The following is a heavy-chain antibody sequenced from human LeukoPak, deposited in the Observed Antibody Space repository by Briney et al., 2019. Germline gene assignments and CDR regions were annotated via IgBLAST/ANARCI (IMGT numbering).Heavy chain of an antibody. D-gene: IGHD2-2*01. Sequence: GGSLRLSCAASGFTFSSYAMSWVRQAPGKGLEWVSAISGSGGSTYYADSVKGRFTISRDNSKNTLYLQMNSLRAEDTAVYYCAKGFCSSTSCTSYFDYWSQGTLVTVSS. V-gene: IGHV3-23*01. J-gene: IGHJ4*02. CDR1: GFTFSSYA. CDR2: ISGSGGST. CDR3: AKGFCSSTSCTSYFDY.